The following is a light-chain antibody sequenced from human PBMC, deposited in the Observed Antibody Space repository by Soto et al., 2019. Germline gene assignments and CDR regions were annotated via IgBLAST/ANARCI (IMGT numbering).Light chain of an antibody. CDR2: DVS. Sequence: QSALTQPASVSGSPGQSITISCTGTSSDVGSYNYVSWYQQQPGKAPKFMIYDVSNRPSGVSNRFSGSKSGNTASLTISGLQAEDEADYYCCSYTTSNTRQIVFGTGTKVTVL. CDR1: SSDVGSYNY. J-gene: IGLJ1*01. V-gene: IGLV2-14*01. CDR3: CSYTTSNTRQIV.